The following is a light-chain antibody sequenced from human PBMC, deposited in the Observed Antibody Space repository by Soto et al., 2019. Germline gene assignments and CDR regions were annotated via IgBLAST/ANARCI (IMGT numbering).Light chain of an antibody. V-gene: IGKV1-33*01. CDR2: DAS. Sequence: DTQLTQSPSSLSASVGDRVTITCQASQDVSNYLRWFQQKPGKAPRLLIYDASNLETGVPSRFTGSGSGTDFTFTISSLQPEDIATYYCQHYDYHPFTFGPGTKVDI. CDR1: QDVSNY. CDR3: QHYDYHPFT. J-gene: IGKJ3*01.